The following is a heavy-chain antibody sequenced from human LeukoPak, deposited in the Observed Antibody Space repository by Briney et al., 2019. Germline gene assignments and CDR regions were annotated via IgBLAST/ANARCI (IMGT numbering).Heavy chain of an antibody. CDR3: ARAVGSMFGVDWYFDL. CDR2: MYTSGTT. D-gene: IGHD3-3*01. CDR1: GGSISSYY. J-gene: IGHJ2*01. V-gene: IGHV4-4*07. Sequence: PSETLSLTCTVSGGSISSYYWSWIRQPAGKGLEWIGHMYTSGTTNYNPSLKSRITMSLDTSKNQLSLRLSSVTAADTAVYYCARAVGSMFGVDWYFDLWGRGTLVTVSS.